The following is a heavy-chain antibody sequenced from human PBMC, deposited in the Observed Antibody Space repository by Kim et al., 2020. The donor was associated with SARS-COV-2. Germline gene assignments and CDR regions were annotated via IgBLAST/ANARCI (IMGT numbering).Heavy chain of an antibody. Sequence: GGSLRLSCAASGFIFSHYGIHWVRQSPGRGLEWVAVISSDGRTQYYADSVRGRFTISRDNSDNTLYLQLNSLRAEDTAVYYCAKDVTYSSGFYTRADTFDIWGQRTTVTVSS. CDR3: AKDVTYSSGFYTRADTFDI. D-gene: IGHD6-19*01. CDR1: GFIFSHYG. J-gene: IGHJ3*02. V-gene: IGHV3-30*18. CDR2: ISSDGRTQ.